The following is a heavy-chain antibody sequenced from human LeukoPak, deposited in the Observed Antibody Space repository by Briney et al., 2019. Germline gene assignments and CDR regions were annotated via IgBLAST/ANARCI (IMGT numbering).Heavy chain of an antibody. CDR2: IYHNGST. J-gene: IGHJ4*02. Sequence: PSETLSLTCTVSGYSISSGYYWGWIRQPPGKGLEWIGNIYHNGSTDYNPSLKSRVTISVDTSKNQFSLKLSSVTAADTAVYYCATDFWSGTNVIDHWGQGTLVTVSS. CDR3: ATDFWSGTNVIDH. CDR1: GYSISSGYY. D-gene: IGHD3-3*01. V-gene: IGHV4-38-2*02.